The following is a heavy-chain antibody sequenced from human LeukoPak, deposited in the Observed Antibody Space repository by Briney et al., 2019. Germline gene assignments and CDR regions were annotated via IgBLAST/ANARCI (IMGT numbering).Heavy chain of an antibody. J-gene: IGHJ4*02. CDR3: ARGTNAYPGTDY. CDR1: GFNFMTYG. D-gene: IGHD1-14*01. Sequence: GGSLRLSCAASGFNFMTYGMHWVRQAPGKGLEWVANIDQNGGEKHFGASVKGRFTISRDNAKNSVFLEMNTLRAGDTAVYYCARGTNAYPGTDYWGQGTLVTVSS. V-gene: IGHV3-7*01. CDR2: IDQNGGEK.